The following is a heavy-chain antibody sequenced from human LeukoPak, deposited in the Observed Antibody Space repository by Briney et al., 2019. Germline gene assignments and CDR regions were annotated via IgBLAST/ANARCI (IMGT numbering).Heavy chain of an antibody. D-gene: IGHD3-10*01. CDR3: ATAGERRLLWFGELLLN. J-gene: IGHJ4*02. Sequence: RASVKVSCKASGCTLINLSMHWVRQAPGKGLEGMGGFDPEDGETNYAQKFQGRVTMTEDRSTDTAYLELSSLRSEDTDVYYCATAGERRLLWFGELLLNWGQRTLVTVSS. V-gene: IGHV1-24*01. CDR1: GCTLINLS. CDR2: FDPEDGET.